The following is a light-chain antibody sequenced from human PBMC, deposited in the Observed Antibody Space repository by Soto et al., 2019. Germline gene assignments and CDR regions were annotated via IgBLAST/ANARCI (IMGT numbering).Light chain of an antibody. CDR3: QQYGSSPPIT. CDR2: GAS. J-gene: IGKJ5*01. Sequence: EIVMTQSPATLSVSPGERATLSCRASQSVSSSYLTWFQLKPGQAPRLLSYGASTRATGIPDRFSGSGSGTDFTLTISRLEPEDFAVYYCQQYGSSPPITFGQGTRLEIK. V-gene: IGKV3-20*01. CDR1: QSVSSSY.